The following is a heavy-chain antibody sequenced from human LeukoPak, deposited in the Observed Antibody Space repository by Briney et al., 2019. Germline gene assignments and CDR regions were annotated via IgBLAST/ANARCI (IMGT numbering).Heavy chain of an antibody. CDR1: GDSVSANSVT. V-gene: IGHV6-1*01. J-gene: IGHJ4*02. CDR2: TYYRSKWFY. Sequence: SQTLSLTCVISGDSVSANSVTWHWIRQSPSRGLEWLGRTYYRSKWFYDLALSVRSRITINADTSKNQFSLHLNSVTPEDTAVYYCARAGSGHYTYWGQGTLVTVSS. D-gene: IGHD3-10*01. CDR3: ARAGSGHYTY.